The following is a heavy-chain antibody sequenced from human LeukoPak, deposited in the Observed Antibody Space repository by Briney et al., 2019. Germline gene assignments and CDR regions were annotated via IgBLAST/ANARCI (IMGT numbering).Heavy chain of an antibody. Sequence: ASVKVSCKASGYTFTSYGISWVRQAPGQGLEWMGWISAYNGYTNYAQKLQGRVTMTTDTSTSTAYMELRSLRSDDTAVYYCARDWSFGSGSYNNWFDPWGQGTLVTVSS. CDR1: GYTFTSYG. CDR3: ARDWSFGSGSYNNWFDP. V-gene: IGHV1-18*04. D-gene: IGHD3-10*01. J-gene: IGHJ5*02. CDR2: ISAYNGYT.